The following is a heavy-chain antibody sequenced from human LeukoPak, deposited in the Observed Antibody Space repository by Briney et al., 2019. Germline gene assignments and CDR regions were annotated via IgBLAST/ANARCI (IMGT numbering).Heavy chain of an antibody. J-gene: IGHJ4*02. D-gene: IGHD3-10*01. CDR3: AKDHYYGSGSYKDY. CDR2: ISYDGSNK. V-gene: IGHV3-30*18. CDR1: GFTFSTYG. Sequence: GASLRLSCAASGFTFSTYGMHWVRQAPGKGLEWVAVISYDGSNKYYGDSVKGRFTISRDNSKNTLYLQMNSLRAEDTAVYYCAKDHYYGSGSYKDYWGQGTLVTVSS.